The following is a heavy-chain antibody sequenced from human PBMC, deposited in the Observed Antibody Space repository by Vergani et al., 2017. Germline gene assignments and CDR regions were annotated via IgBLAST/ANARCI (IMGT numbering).Heavy chain of an antibody. CDR1: GYTFTSYG. Sequence: QVQLVQSGAEVKKPGASVKVSCKASGYTFTSYGISWVRQAPGQGLEWMGWISAYNGNTNYAQKLKGRVTMTTDTSTSTAYMELRNLRSDDTAVYYCAGGVPYSGSYSEYYYFDCWGEGTLVTVSA. J-gene: IGHJ4*02. CDR2: ISAYNGNT. CDR3: AGGVPYSGSYSEYYYFDC. V-gene: IGHV1-18*01. D-gene: IGHD1-26*01.